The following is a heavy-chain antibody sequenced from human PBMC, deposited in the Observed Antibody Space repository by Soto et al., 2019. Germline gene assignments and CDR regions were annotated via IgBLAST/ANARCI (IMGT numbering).Heavy chain of an antibody. Sequence: PGGSLRLSCVASGFSFSIYEMNWVHQAPGKGLEWVAYISSGGHTIHYSDSVRGRSTVSRDNARNSLYLQMNTLRAEDTALYYCARDRAAGGYWGQGTLVTVSS. CDR1: GFSFSIYE. J-gene: IGHJ4*02. CDR3: ARDRAAGGY. D-gene: IGHD6-13*01. CDR2: ISSGGHTI. V-gene: IGHV3-48*03.